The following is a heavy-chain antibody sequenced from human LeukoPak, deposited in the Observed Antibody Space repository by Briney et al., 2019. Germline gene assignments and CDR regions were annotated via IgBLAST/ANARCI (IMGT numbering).Heavy chain of an antibody. V-gene: IGHV4-61*02. Sequence: SETLSLTCTVSGGSISSGSYYWSWIRQPAGKGLEWIGRIYTSGSTNYNPSLKSRVTMPVDRSKNQFSLKLSSVTAADTAVYYCARAVGSSESNWFDPWGQGALVTVSS. CDR2: IYTSGST. J-gene: IGHJ5*02. CDR3: ARAVGSSESNWFDP. D-gene: IGHD1-26*01. CDR1: GGSISSGSYY.